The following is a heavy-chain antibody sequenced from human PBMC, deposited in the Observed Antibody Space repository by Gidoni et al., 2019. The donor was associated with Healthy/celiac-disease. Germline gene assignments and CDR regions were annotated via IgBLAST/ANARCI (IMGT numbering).Heavy chain of an antibody. D-gene: IGHD2-15*01. V-gene: IGHV3-33*01. CDR3: ASQIPSSGGIFDI. CDR2: IWYDGSNK. J-gene: IGHJ3*02. Sequence: QVQLVESGGGVVQPGRSLRLSCAAPGFPFSSYGMHWVRQAPGKGLEWVAVIWYDGSNKYYADSVKGRFTISRDNSKNTLYLQMNSLRAEDTAVYYCASQIPSSGGIFDIWGQGTMVTVSS. CDR1: GFPFSSYG.